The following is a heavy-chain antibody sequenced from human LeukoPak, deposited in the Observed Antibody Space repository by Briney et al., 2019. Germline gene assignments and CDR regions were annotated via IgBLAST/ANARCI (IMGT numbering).Heavy chain of an antibody. Sequence: PSETLSLTCTVSGASISTSSYDWGWIRQPPGKGLEWIGEINHSGSTNYNPSLKSRVTISVDTSKNQFSLKLSSVTAADTAVYYCARQGKLTVIFRGGWFDPWGQGTLVTVSS. CDR1: GASISTSSYD. J-gene: IGHJ5*02. V-gene: IGHV4-39*01. CDR2: INHSGST. D-gene: IGHD4-17*01. CDR3: ARQGKLTVIFRGGWFDP.